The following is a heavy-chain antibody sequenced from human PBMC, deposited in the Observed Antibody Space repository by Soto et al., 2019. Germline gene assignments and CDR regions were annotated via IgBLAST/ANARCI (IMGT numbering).Heavy chain of an antibody. J-gene: IGHJ4*02. Sequence: PSETLSLTCTVSGGSISSGDYYWSWIRQPPGKGLECIGYVSHSKGTYYNPSLMSRLIISIDTSTNQFSLNLNSVTAADTAVYYCARADDYTYRFDYWGQGTLVTVSS. CDR2: VSHSKGT. D-gene: IGHD4-4*01. CDR1: GGSISSGDYY. V-gene: IGHV4-30-4*01. CDR3: ARADDYTYRFDY.